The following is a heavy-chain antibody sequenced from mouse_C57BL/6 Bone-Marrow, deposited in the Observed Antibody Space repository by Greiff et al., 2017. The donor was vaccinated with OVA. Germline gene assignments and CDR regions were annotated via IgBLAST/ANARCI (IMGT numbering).Heavy chain of an antibody. V-gene: IGHV5-16*01. Sequence: VESEGGLVQPGSSMKLSCTASGFTFSDYYMAWVRQVPEKGLEWVANINYDGSSTYYLDSLKSRFIISRDNAKNILYLQMSSLKSEDTATYYCARDEDYGYGAWFAYWGQGTLVTVSA. CDR3: ARDEDYGYGAWFAY. CDR1: GFTFSDYY. J-gene: IGHJ3*01. D-gene: IGHD2-2*01. CDR2: INYDGSST.